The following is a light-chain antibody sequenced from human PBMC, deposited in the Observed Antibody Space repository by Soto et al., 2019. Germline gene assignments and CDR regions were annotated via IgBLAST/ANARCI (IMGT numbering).Light chain of an antibody. V-gene: IGLV2-14*01. Sequence: QSVLTQPASVSGSPGQSITISCTGTSSDVGGYNYVSWYQQHPGKAPKLMIYDVSNRPSGVSNRFSGSKSGNTASLTISGLQAEDVADYYCSSYTSSSTWVFGTGTKVTDL. J-gene: IGLJ1*01. CDR1: SSDVGGYNY. CDR3: SSYTSSSTWV. CDR2: DVS.